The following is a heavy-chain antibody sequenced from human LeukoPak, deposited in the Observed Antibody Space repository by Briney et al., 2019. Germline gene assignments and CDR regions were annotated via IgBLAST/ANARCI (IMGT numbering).Heavy chain of an antibody. J-gene: IGHJ4*02. CDR1: GFTFSINY. D-gene: IGHD3-10*01. V-gene: IGHV3-66*01. Sequence: GGSLRLSCAASGFTFSINYMSWVRQAPGKGLEWVSMIYGDGSKNYAASVKDGFIISSKNTNNTPYFQKNSLRAEDNAVGYCVGGDNVAGHQPHWGQGTLVTVSS. CDR3: VGGDNVAGHQPH. CDR2: IYGDGSK.